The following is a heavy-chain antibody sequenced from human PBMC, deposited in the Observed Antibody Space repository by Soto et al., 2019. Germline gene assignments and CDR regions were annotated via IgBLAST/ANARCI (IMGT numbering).Heavy chain of an antibody. J-gene: IGHJ4*02. D-gene: IGHD3-22*01. CDR2: IYYSGST. V-gene: IGHV4-30-4*01. Sequence: SETLSLTCTVSGGSISSGDYYRSWIRQPPGKGLEWIGYIYYSGSTYYNPSLKSRVTISVDTSKNQFSLKLSSVTAADTAVYYCARGSYYYDSSGYYNYWGQGTLVTVS. CDR3: ARGSYYYDSSGYYNY. CDR1: GGSISSGDYY.